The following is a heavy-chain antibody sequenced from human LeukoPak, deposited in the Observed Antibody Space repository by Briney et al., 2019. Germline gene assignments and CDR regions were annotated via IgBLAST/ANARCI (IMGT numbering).Heavy chain of an antibody. Sequence: ASVKVSCKTSGYSFTDYYMHWVRQAPGQGLEWMGWINPNSGGTSSAQKFQGRVTMTRDTSITTVYMEVSWLTSDDTAIYYCARADRPHGGPYLIGPWGQGTLVTVSS. CDR3: ARADRPHGGPYLIGP. V-gene: IGHV1-2*02. CDR1: GYSFTDYY. CDR2: INPNSGGT. J-gene: IGHJ5*02. D-gene: IGHD2-21*01.